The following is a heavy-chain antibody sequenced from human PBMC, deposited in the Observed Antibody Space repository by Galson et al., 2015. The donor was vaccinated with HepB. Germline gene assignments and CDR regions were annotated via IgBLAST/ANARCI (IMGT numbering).Heavy chain of an antibody. CDR1: GFIFSNYG. V-gene: IGHV3-30*02. D-gene: IGHD6-19*01. CDR2: IWYDGTYK. Sequence: SLRLSCAASGFIFSNYGMQWVRQAPGKGLEWVAHIWYDGTYKHYADSVKGRFTISRDNSKNTLYLQMNSLGAEDTALYYCAKDPYLYSALAGTMAGFDYWGQGTLVTVSS. CDR3: AKDPYLYSALAGTMAGFDY. J-gene: IGHJ4*02.